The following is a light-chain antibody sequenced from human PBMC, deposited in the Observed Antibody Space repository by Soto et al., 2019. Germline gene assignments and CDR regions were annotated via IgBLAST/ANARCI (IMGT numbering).Light chain of an antibody. CDR1: QRVLYSSNNKNY. J-gene: IGKJ3*01. Sequence: DIVMTQSPDSLAVSLGERATINCKSSQRVLYSSNNKNYLAWYQQKPGQPPKLLIYWASTRESGVPDRFSGSGSGTDFTLTISSLQAEDVAVYYCQQYYSTPRTFGPGTKVDI. V-gene: IGKV4-1*01. CDR3: QQYYSTPRT. CDR2: WAS.